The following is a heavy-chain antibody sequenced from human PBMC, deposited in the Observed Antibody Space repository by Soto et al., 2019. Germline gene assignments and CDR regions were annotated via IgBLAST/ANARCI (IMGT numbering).Heavy chain of an antibody. D-gene: IGHD5-18*01. J-gene: IGHJ4*02. CDR3: AKLSYGHFDY. Sequence: PGGSLRLSCAASGFTFSSYAMSWVRQAPGKGLEWVSATSGSGGSTYYADSVKGRFTISRANSKNTLYLQMNSLRAEDTAVYYCAKLSYGHFDYWGQGTLVTVSS. CDR2: TSGSGGST. CDR1: GFTFSSYA. V-gene: IGHV3-23*01.